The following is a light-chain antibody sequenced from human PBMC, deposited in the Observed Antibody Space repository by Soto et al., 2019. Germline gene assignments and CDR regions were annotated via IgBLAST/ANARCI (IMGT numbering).Light chain of an antibody. J-gene: IGKJ4*01. CDR1: QSVSSSY. CDR2: GAS. V-gene: IGKV3-20*01. Sequence: EIVLTPSPGPLSLSPGARATLSCRASQSVSSSYLAWYQQKPGQAPRLLIYGASSRATGIPDRFSGSGSGTDFTLTISRLEPEDFAVYYCQQYGSSPLTFGGGTKVEIK. CDR3: QQYGSSPLT.